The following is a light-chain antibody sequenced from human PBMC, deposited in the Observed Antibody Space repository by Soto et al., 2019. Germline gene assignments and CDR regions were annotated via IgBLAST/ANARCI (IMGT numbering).Light chain of an antibody. CDR3: QQSYSTPIS. CDR1: QGISNY. J-gene: IGKJ5*01. Sequence: DIQMTQSPSSLSASVGDIVTITFRASQGISNYLACYQQKPGKVPKLLIYAASTLQSGVPSRFSGSGSGTDFTLTISSLQPEDFATYYCQQSYSTPISFGQGTRLEIK. V-gene: IGKV1-27*01. CDR2: AAS.